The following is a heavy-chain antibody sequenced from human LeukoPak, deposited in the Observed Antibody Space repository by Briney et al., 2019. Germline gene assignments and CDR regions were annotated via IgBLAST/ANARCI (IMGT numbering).Heavy chain of an antibody. CDR3: ARVLYYTSWNTGAFDI. J-gene: IGHJ3*02. V-gene: IGHV3-74*01. D-gene: IGHD1/OR15-1a*01. CDR1: GFTFSSYW. CDR2: ITSDGSST. Sequence: PGGSLRLSCAASGFTFSSYWMHWVRQAPGKGLVWVSRITSDGSSTSHADSVKGRFTISRDNAKNTLYLQMSSLRAEDTAVYYCARVLYYTSWNTGAFDIWGQGTMVTVSS.